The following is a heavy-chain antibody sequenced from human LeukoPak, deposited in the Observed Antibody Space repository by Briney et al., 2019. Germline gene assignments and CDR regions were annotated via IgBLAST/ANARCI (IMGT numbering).Heavy chain of an antibody. CDR3: AAHYYDSSGYYFGAFDI. V-gene: IGHV4-59*10. D-gene: IGHD3-22*01. CDR1: GGSFSSYY. Sequence: SETLSLTCAVYGGSFSSYYWSWIRQPAGKGLEWIGRIYTSGSTNYNPSLKSRVTMSVDTSKNQFSLKLSSVTAADTAVYYCAAHYYDSSGYYFGAFDIWGQGTMVTVSS. CDR2: IYTSGST. J-gene: IGHJ3*02.